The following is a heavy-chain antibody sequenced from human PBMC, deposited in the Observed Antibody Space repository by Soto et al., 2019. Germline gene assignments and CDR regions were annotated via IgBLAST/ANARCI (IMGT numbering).Heavy chain of an antibody. Sequence: SETLSLTCTVSGGPISSYYWNWIRQPPGKGLEWIGYIYYSGSTNYNPSLKSRVTISVDTSKNQFSLKLSSVTAADTAVYYCAREPIFGGNDAFDIWGQGTMVTVSS. V-gene: IGHV4-59*01. CDR2: IYYSGST. J-gene: IGHJ3*02. D-gene: IGHD3-9*01. CDR3: AREPIFGGNDAFDI. CDR1: GGPISSYY.